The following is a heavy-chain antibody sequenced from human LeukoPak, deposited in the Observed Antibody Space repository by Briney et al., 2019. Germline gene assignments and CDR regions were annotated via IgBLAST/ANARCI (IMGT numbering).Heavy chain of an antibody. D-gene: IGHD3-22*01. J-gene: IGHJ5*02. CDR1: GYTFTSYG. Sequence: ASVKVSCKASGYTFTSYGISWVRQAPGQGLEWMGWISAYNGNANYAQKLQGRVTMTTDTSTSTAYMELRSLRSDDTAVYYCARGPYYDSLFWFDPWGQGTLVTVSS. CDR3: ARGPYYDSLFWFDP. CDR2: ISAYNGNA. V-gene: IGHV1-18*01.